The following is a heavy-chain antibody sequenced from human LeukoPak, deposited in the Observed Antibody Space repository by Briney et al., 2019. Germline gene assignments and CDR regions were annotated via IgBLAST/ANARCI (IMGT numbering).Heavy chain of an antibody. V-gene: IGHV1-69*13. CDR1: GGTFSSYA. D-gene: IGHD3-10*01. CDR2: IIPIFGTA. J-gene: IGHJ3*02. Sequence: ASVKVSCKASGGTFSSYAISWVRQAPGQGLEWMGGIIPIFGTANYAQKFQGRVTITADESTSTAYMELSSLRSEDTAVYYCASYKPSESGAFDIWGQGTMVTVSS. CDR3: ASYKPSESGAFDI.